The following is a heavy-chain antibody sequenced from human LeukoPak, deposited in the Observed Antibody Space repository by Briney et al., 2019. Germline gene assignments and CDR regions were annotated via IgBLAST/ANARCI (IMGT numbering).Heavy chain of an antibody. CDR3: ARVTCSGGSCYSFDY. Sequence: PSQTLSLTCTVSGGSVSSGDSYWSWIRQPPGKGLEWIGHIYHSGGTYYNPPLKSRVTISVDTSKNQFSLKLTSVTAADTAVYYCARVTCSGGSCYSFDYWGQGTLVTVSS. CDR1: GGSVSSGDSY. D-gene: IGHD2-15*01. J-gene: IGHJ4*02. V-gene: IGHV4-30-4*01. CDR2: IYHSGGT.